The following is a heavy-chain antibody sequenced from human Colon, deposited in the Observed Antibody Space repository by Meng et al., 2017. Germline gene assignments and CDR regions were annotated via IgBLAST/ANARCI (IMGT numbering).Heavy chain of an antibody. CDR3: GRDSMLGGGFDY. CDR2: IRRRTDSDTT. Sequence: GESLKISCAASGFSFSAHYMDWFRLAPGKGLEWVARIRRRTDSDTTQYAASVKGRFTISRDDSKNSVFLQMNSLKTEDSALYYCGRDSMLGGGFDYWGQGTQVTVSS. CDR1: GFSFSAHY. V-gene: IGHV3-72*01. J-gene: IGHJ4*02. D-gene: IGHD3-16*01.